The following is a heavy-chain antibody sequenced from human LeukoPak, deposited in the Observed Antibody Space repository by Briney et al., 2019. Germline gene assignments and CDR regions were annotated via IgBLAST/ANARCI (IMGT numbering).Heavy chain of an antibody. Sequence: SVKVSCKASGGTFSSYAISWVRQAPGQGLEWMGGIIPIFGTANYAQKFQGRVTITADESTSTAYMELSSLRSEDTVVYYCAGEHIVVVPAATYYYYMDVWGKGTTVTVSS. CDR1: GGTFSSYA. V-gene: IGHV1-69*13. CDR2: IIPIFGTA. CDR3: AGEHIVVVPAATYYYYMDV. J-gene: IGHJ6*03. D-gene: IGHD2-2*01.